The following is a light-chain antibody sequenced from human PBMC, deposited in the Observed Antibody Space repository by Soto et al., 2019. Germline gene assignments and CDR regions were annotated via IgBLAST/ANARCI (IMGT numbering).Light chain of an antibody. CDR2: WAS. CDR1: QSVLYSSNNKNY. CDR3: QQYYSTSLT. J-gene: IGKJ4*01. V-gene: IGKV4-1*01. Sequence: DIVMTQAPDSLAVSLGERATINCKSSQSVLYSSNNKNYLAWYQQQPVQPPKLLIYWASTRESGVPDRFSGSGSGTDFTLTISSLHAEDVAVYYCQQYYSTSLTFGGGTKVEIK.